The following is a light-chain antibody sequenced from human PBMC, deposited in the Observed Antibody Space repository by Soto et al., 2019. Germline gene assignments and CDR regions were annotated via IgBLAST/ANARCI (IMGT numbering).Light chain of an antibody. CDR1: QSISNE. CDR3: KHDNDWRWT. Sequence: EIVMTQSPATLSVSPGAGVTLSCRASQSISNELAWYQQKPGQAPQPPSYAAHTRGTGVQARFSGSGSGTEFTLSSSSRQAEDCAVYHCKHDNDWRWTFGQGTKLEI. V-gene: IGKV3-15*01. J-gene: IGKJ1*01. CDR2: AAH.